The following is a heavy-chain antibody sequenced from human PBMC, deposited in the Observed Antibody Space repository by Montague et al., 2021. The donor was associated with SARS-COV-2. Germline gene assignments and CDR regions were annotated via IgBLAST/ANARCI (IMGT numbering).Heavy chain of an antibody. V-gene: IGHV3-9*01. Sequence: FLSLSCAASGFTFDDYAMHWVRQAPGKGLEWVSGISWNSGSTGYADSVKDRFTISRDNAKNSLYLQMNSLRAEDTALYYCAFYGDYALVYWGQGTLVTVSS. CDR1: GFTFDDYA. CDR2: ISWNSGST. D-gene: IGHD4-17*01. CDR3: AFYGDYALVY. J-gene: IGHJ4*02.